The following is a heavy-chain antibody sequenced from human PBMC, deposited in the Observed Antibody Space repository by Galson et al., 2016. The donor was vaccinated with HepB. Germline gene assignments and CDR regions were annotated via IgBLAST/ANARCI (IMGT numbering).Heavy chain of an antibody. CDR1: GFTFTTYW. D-gene: IGHD3-22*01. CDR3: AQYYYDSSGYVEYFQN. V-gene: IGHV3-7*03. CDR2: IKQDGSEK. Sequence: LRLSCAASGFTFTTYWMSWVRQAPGKGLEWVANIKQDGSEKYYVDSVKGRFTISRDNAKNSLYLQMNSLRAEDTAVYYCAQYYYDSSGYVEYFQNWRQGSRVSVSS. J-gene: IGHJ1*01.